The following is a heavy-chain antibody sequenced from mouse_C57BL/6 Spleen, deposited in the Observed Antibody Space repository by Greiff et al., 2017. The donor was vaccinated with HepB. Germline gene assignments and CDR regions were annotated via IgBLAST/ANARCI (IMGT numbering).Heavy chain of an antibody. D-gene: IGHD1-1*01. V-gene: IGHV2-2*01. Sequence: VQLVESGPGLVQPSQSLSITCTVSGFSLTSYGVHWVRQSPGKGLEWLGVIWSGGSTDYNAAFISRLSISKDNSKSQVFFKMNSLQADDTAIYYCARNYYGSRYFDVWGTGTTVTVSS. CDR2: IWSGGST. CDR3: ARNYYGSRYFDV. CDR1: GFSLTSYG. J-gene: IGHJ1*03.